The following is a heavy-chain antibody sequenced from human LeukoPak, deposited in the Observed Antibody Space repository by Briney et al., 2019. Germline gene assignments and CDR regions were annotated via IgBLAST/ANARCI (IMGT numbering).Heavy chain of an antibody. CDR2: ISRIGGST. CDR3: AKDAIGTDSITMIAHDP. J-gene: IGHJ5*02. Sequence: GGSLRLSCTASGFTFSSYSMNWVRQAPGKGLEWVSGISRIGGSTHYADSVKGRFTISRDNSKNTLYLQMNSLRAEDTAVYYCAKDAIGTDSITMIAHDPWGQGTLVTVSS. V-gene: IGHV3-23*01. CDR1: GFTFSSYS. D-gene: IGHD3-22*01.